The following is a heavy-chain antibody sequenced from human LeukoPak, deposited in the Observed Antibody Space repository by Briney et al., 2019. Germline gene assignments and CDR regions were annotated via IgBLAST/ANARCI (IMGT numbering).Heavy chain of an antibody. D-gene: IGHD3-10*01. CDR3: ASDPNNSGSRSFAYY. V-gene: IGHV3-53*01. Sequence: GGSLRLSCAASGFTVTSVYMSWVRQAPGKGLEWASLIYSGGAIFYADSVKGRFTISRDNSNNMLYLQMNSLRVEDTAVYYCASDPNNSGSRSFAYYSGQGTLVTVSS. CDR1: GFTVTSVY. CDR2: IYSGGAI. J-gene: IGHJ4*02.